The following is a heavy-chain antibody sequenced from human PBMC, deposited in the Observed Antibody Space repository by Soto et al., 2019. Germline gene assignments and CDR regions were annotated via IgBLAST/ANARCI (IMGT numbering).Heavy chain of an antibody. V-gene: IGHV1-18*01. J-gene: IGHJ6*02. CDR2: ISGYNGNT. CDR1: GYIFSNFG. D-gene: IGHD1-1*01. Sequence: ASVKVSCKASGYIFSNFGLSWVRQAPGQGLEWMGWISGYNGNTNSAEKFQGRVTMTTDTSTSTAYMEVRSLTSDDTAVYYCARDKGYGFDRSSSSGMDDWGQGTQVTVSS. CDR3: ARDKGYGFDRSSSSGMDD.